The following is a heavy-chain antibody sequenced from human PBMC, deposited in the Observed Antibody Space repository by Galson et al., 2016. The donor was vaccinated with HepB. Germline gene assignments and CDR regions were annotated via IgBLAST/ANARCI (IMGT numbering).Heavy chain of an antibody. CDR2: IYYVGNT. Sequence: SETLSLTCTVSGGSISSNSYYWGWIRQPPGKGLEWIGSIYYVGNTYYNPSLKSQVIISIDTSNNRVSLKLRSVTAADTAVYYCARHERLLSWFDPWGQGSLVTVSS. CDR3: ARHERLLSWFDP. J-gene: IGHJ5*02. CDR1: GGSISSNSYY. D-gene: IGHD5-12*01. V-gene: IGHV4-39*01.